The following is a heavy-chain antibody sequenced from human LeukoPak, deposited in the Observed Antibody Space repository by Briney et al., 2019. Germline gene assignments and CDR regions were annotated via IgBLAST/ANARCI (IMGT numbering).Heavy chain of an antibody. J-gene: IGHJ4*02. D-gene: IGHD3-16*02. CDR1: GYTLTELS. V-gene: IGHV1-24*01. CDR2: FDPEDGET. Sequence: GASLKVSCKVSGYTLTELSMHWVRQAPGKGLEWMGGFDPEDGETIYAQKFQGRVTMTEDTSTDTAYMELSSLRSEDTAVYYCATGVITFGGVIETDYWGQGTLVTVSS. CDR3: ATGVITFGGVIETDY.